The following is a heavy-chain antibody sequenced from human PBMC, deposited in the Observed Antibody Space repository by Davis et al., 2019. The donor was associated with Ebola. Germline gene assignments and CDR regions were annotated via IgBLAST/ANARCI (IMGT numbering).Heavy chain of an antibody. CDR2: VYPRDSDT. Sequence: GESLKISCKGSGYDFTNSWIGWVRQVPGKGLEWVGLVYPRDSDTRYSPSFQGQVTISADKSISTAYLQWSSLKASDTAMYYCTLRAPPFDYWGQGTLVTVSS. CDR3: TLRAPPFDY. CDR1: GYDFTNSW. J-gene: IGHJ4*02. V-gene: IGHV5-51*01.